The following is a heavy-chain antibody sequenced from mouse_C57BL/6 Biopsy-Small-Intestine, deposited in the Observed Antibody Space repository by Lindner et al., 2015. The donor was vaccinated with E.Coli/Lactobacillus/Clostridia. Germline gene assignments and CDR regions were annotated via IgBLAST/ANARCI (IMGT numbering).Heavy chain of an antibody. D-gene: IGHD2-3*01. Sequence: VQLQESGAELAKPGASVKLSCKASGYTFTSYWMHWVKQRPGQGLEWIGYINPSSGYTKYNQKFKGKATLTADKSSSTAYMELHSLTSEDSAVYFCARGEFYDYFDYWGQGTTLTVSS. J-gene: IGHJ2*01. V-gene: IGHV1-7*01. CDR1: GYTFTSYW. CDR2: INPSSGYT. CDR3: ARGEFYDYFDY.